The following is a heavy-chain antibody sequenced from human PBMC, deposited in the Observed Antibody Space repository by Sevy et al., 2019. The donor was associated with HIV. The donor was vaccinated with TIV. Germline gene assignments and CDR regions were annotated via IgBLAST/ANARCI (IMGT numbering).Heavy chain of an antibody. Sequence: SETLSLTCAVSGGSISSGAYSWNWIRQAPGKGLEWIGYIFHTGNVYYNPPLKSRVTISVDRSKSQFSLRLSSVTAADTAVFYCARDGGTLTTPGSFDIWGQGIMVTVSS. CDR1: GGSISSGAYS. CDR2: IFHTGNV. CDR3: ARDGGTLTTPGSFDI. V-gene: IGHV4-30-2*01. D-gene: IGHD4-17*01. J-gene: IGHJ3*02.